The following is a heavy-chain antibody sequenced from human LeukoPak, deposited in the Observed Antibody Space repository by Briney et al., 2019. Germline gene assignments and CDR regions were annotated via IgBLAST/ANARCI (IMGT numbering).Heavy chain of an antibody. CDR1: GFTFSSYG. J-gene: IGHJ3*02. V-gene: IGHV3-30*18. CDR3: AKDFDI. CDR2: ISYDGSNK. Sequence: SGGSLRLSCAASGFTFSSYGMHWVRQAPGKGPEWVAVISYDGSNKYYADSVKGRFTISRDNSKNTLYLQMNSLRAEDTAVYYCAKDFDIWGQGTMVTVSS.